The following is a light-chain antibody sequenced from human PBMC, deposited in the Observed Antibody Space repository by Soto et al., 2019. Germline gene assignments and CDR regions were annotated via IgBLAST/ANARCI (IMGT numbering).Light chain of an antibody. CDR3: QHRHN. V-gene: IGKV3-11*01. J-gene: IGKJ3*01. CDR2: DAS. Sequence: EVVLIQSPATLSLSPGDRATLSCRASQSVSIDFAWYQQKPGQAPRLLIYDASNRATGIPARFSGSGSGTDFTLTISSLEPEDFAVYYCQHRHNFGPGTKVDIK. CDR1: QSVSID.